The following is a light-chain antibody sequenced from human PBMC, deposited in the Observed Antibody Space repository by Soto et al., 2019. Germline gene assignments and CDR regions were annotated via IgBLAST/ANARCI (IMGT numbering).Light chain of an antibody. V-gene: IGKV1-5*03. CDR1: QNINNG. Sequence: DIQMTQSPSTLYASVGDSVTITCRASQNINNGLAWYQQKPGRAPNLLIYKASILESGVPSRFSGSGSETEFTLTISSLQPDDFATYFCLSYDSYSYSFGQGTELEIK. CDR3: LSYDSYSYS. J-gene: IGKJ2*03. CDR2: KAS.